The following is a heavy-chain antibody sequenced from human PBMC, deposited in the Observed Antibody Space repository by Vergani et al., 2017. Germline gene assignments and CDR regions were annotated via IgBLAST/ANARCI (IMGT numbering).Heavy chain of an antibody. Sequence: QVQLVESGGGVVQPGRSLRLSCAASGFTFSSYGMHWVRQAPGKGLEWVAVIWYVGSNKYYADSVKGRFTISRDNSKNTLYLQMNSLRAEDTAVYYCARDGDYYDSSGYPDYWGQGTLVTVSS. V-gene: IGHV3-33*01. CDR3: ARDGDYYDSSGYPDY. D-gene: IGHD3-22*01. CDR1: GFTFSSYG. J-gene: IGHJ4*02. CDR2: IWYVGSNK.